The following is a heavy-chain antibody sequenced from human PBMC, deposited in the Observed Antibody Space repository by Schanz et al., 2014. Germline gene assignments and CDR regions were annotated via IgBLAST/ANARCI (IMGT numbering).Heavy chain of an antibody. CDR3: ARDGGRDGYNLAFDV. Sequence: QVQLVESGGGVVQPGKSLRLSCAASGFTFSNFGIHWVRQAPGKGLEWISSMYINSGSTQYADSVKGRFIISRDSSKNTLFLQMNSLRAEDTAVYFCARDGGRDGYNLAFDVWGQGTLVTVSS. CDR1: GFTFSNFG. CDR2: MYINSGST. D-gene: IGHD5-12*01. V-gene: IGHV3-NL1*01. J-gene: IGHJ3*01.